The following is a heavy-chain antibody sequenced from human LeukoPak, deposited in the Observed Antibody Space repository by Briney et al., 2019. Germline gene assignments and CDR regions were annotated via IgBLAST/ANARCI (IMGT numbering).Heavy chain of an antibody. V-gene: IGHV3-21*01. Sequence: GGSLKLSCAASGFTFSSYSMNWVRQAPRKGLEWASSITSSSSYIYYADSVKGRFTISRDNAKNSLYLQMNSLRAEDTAVYYCATTVGGVAGATWDYWGQGTLVTVSS. CDR2: ITSSSSYI. CDR1: GFTFSSYS. J-gene: IGHJ4*02. CDR3: ATTVGGVAGATWDY. D-gene: IGHD1-26*01.